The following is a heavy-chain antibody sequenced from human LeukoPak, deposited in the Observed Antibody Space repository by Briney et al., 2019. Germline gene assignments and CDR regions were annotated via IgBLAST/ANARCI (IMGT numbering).Heavy chain of an antibody. J-gene: IGHJ6*02. V-gene: IGHV3-7*01. CDR1: GITFSSYW. D-gene: IGHD3-10*01. CDR2: IKQDGSEK. CDR3: ARANGGSGSYYDYYYGMDV. Sequence: GGSLRLSCATSGITFSSYWMSWVRQAPGKGLEWVANIKQDGSEKYYVDSVKGRFTISRDNAKNSLYLQMNSLRAEDTAVYYCARANGGSGSYYDYYYGMDVWGQGTTVTVSS.